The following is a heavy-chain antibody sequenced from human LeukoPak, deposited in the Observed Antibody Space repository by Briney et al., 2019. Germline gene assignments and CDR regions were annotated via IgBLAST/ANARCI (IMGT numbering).Heavy chain of an antibody. CDR2: ISYDGTKK. Sequence: GGPLRLSCAASGFTFSSYGLHWVRQAPDKGLEWVTDISYDGTKKDYHDLVKGRFNISRDISKNALYLQMNGLKAEDTAVYYCAKDRIGVTAPKGYFDYWGQGTLVTVSS. D-gene: IGHD6-19*01. CDR1: GFTFSSYG. V-gene: IGHV3-30*18. CDR3: AKDRIGVTAPKGYFDY. J-gene: IGHJ4*02.